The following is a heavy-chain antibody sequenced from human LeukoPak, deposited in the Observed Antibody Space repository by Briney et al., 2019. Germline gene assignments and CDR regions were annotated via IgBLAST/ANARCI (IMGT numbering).Heavy chain of an antibody. CDR2: AGST. CDR3: ADVYGLDV. D-gene: IGHD2-8*01. J-gene: IGHJ6*02. CDR1: GFTVSSN. V-gene: IGHV3-53*01. Sequence: GGSLRLSCAASGFTVSSNYDGDTTFYAGSTFYADSVKGRFTISRDDSKNMLYLQMNSLRAEDTAVYYCADVYGLDVWGQGTTVTVSS.